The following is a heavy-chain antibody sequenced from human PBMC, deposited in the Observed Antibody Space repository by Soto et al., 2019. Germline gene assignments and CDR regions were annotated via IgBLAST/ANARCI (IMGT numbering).Heavy chain of an antibody. CDR2: ISAYNGNT. J-gene: IGHJ4*02. Sequence: ASVKVSCKASGYTFSTYGISWVRQAPGQGLEWMGWISAYNGNTNFAQNLQGRVTMTTDTSTSTAYMELRSLRSDDTAVYYCAKEVYNMIPFFAYWGQGTLVTVSS. CDR3: AKEVYNMIPFFAY. D-gene: IGHD3-22*01. CDR1: GYTFSTYG. V-gene: IGHV1-18*01.